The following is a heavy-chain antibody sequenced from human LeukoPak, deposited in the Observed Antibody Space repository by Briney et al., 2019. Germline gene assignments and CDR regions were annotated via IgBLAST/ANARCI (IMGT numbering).Heavy chain of an antibody. CDR2: IYYSGST. CDR3: ARDRTTSYYFDY. J-gene: IGHJ4*02. CDR1: GGSISSYY. V-gene: IGHV4-59*01. D-gene: IGHD4-17*01. Sequence: SETLSLTCTVSGGSISSYYWSWIRQPPGKGLGWIGYIYYSGSTNYNPSLKSRVTISVDTSKNQFSLKLSSVTAADTAVYYCARDRTTSYYFDYWGQGTLVTVSS.